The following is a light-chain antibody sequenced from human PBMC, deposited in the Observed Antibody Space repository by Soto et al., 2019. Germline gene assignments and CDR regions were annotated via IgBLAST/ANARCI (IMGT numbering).Light chain of an antibody. CDR1: QSINRY. J-gene: IGKJ2*01. V-gene: IGKV1-39*01. Sequence: DLQMTQSPSSLSASVGDRVTITCRASQSINRYLNWYQQKPGKAPKLLIYAASTLQGGVPSRFSGSGSGTDFTLTISTLQPEDFATYYCQQSFSTPRTFGQGTNLEIK. CDR2: AAS. CDR3: QQSFSTPRT.